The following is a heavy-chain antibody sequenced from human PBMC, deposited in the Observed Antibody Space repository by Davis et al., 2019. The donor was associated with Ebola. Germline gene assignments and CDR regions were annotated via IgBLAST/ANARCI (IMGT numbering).Heavy chain of an antibody. V-gene: IGHV3-21*01. CDR1: GFTFSSYS. D-gene: IGHD4-17*01. Sequence: GGSLRLSCAASGFTFSSYSMNWVRQAPGKGLEWVSSISSSSSYIYYADSVKGRFTISRDNAKNSLYLQMNSLRAEDTAVYYCARGDYGDYLLSDAFDIWGQGTMVTVSS. CDR2: ISSSSSYI. J-gene: IGHJ3*02. CDR3: ARGDYGDYLLSDAFDI.